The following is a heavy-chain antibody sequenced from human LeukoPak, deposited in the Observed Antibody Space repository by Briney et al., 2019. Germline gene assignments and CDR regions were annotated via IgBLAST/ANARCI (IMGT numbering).Heavy chain of an antibody. D-gene: IGHD2-21*02. J-gene: IGHJ5*02. CDR2: IYYSGST. CDR1: GGSISTSTYY. V-gene: IGHV4-39*01. Sequence: SETLSFTCTISGGSISTSTYYWGWIRQPPGKGLDWIGSIYYSGSTYYNPSLRSRITISVDTSKNQFSLKLSSVTAADTAVYYCARHAVVTALETYNWLDPWGQGTLVTVSS. CDR3: ARHAVVTALETYNWLDP.